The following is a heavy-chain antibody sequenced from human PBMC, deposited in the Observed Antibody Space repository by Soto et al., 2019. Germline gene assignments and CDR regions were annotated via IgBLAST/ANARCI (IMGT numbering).Heavy chain of an antibody. CDR2: INHSGST. Sequence: SETLSLTCAVDGESLIGFYWSWIRQPPGKRLEWLGEINHSGSTNYNPSLTSRVIMSLDTSKNQISLKLTSVTAADTAVYYCAKVRAYCFDSWGQGSLVTVSS. CDR1: GESLIGFY. J-gene: IGHJ4*02. CDR3: AKVRAYCFDS. V-gene: IGHV4-34*01.